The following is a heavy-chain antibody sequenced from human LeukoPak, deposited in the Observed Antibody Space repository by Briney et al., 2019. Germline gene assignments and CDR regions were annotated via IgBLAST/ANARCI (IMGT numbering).Heavy chain of an antibody. J-gene: IGHJ4*02. D-gene: IGHD6-13*01. V-gene: IGHV3-23*01. CDR3: AKDIGYSDWALDY. CDR1: GFTFITSA. CDR2: IGGGGTYT. Sequence: GRSLRLSCAASGFTFITSAMSWVRQAPGKGLEWVSSIGGGGTYTYYADSVKGRFTISRNNFKNTLYLQMNSLRAEDTAVYFCAKDIGYSDWALDYWGRGTLVTVSS.